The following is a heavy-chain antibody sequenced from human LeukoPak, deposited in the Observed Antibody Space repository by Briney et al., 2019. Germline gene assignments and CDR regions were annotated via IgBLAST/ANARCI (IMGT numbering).Heavy chain of an antibody. Sequence: PSETLSLTCTVSGGSISSSSYYWGWIRQPPGKGLEWIGSIYYSGSTYYNPSLKSRVTISVDTPKNQFSLKLSSVTAADTAVYYCARGLGRSGSYYNPQSNWYFDLWGRGTLVTVSS. CDR2: IYYSGST. V-gene: IGHV4-39*07. J-gene: IGHJ2*01. CDR1: GGSISSSSYY. CDR3: ARGLGRSGSYYNPQSNWYFDL. D-gene: IGHD3-10*01.